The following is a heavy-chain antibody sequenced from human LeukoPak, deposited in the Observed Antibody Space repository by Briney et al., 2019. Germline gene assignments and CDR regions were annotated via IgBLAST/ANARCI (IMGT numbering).Heavy chain of an antibody. Sequence: ASVKVSCKAFGYTFTKYGIIWVRQAPGQGLEWMGWISIIDGNTNYAQNLQGRVAMTTDTSTNTVYMELRSLRFDDTAVYYCARDSDTTSGRDPWGQGTLVTVSS. J-gene: IGHJ5*02. CDR1: GYTFTKYG. D-gene: IGHD1-26*01. CDR3: ARDSDTTSGRDP. V-gene: IGHV1-18*01. CDR2: ISIIDGNT.